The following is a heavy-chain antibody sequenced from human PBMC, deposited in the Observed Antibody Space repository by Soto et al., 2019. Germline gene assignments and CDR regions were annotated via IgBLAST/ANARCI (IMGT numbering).Heavy chain of an antibody. CDR2: ISYDGSNK. V-gene: IGHV3-30*18. J-gene: IGHJ4*02. CDR1: GFTFSSYG. D-gene: IGHD6-13*01. Sequence: QVQLVESGGGVVQPGRSLRLSCAASGFTFSSYGMHWVRQAPGKGLEWVAVISYDGSNKYYADSMKGRFTISRDNSKNTLYMQMNSLRAEDTAVYYCAKEYGSSSLSADFDYWGQGPLVTVSS. CDR3: AKEYGSSSLSADFDY.